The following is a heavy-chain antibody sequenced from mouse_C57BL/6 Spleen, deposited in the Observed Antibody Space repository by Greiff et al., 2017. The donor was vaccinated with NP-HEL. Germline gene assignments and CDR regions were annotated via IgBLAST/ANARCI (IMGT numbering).Heavy chain of an antibody. Sequence: VQLQQSGAELARPGASVKMSCKASGYTFTSYTMHWVKQRPGQGLEWIGYINPSSGYTKYNQKFKDKATLTADKSSSTAYMQLSSLTSEDSAVYYCARPTVVVDWYFDVWGTGTTVTVSS. CDR2: INPSSGYT. CDR3: ARPTVVVDWYFDV. V-gene: IGHV1-4*01. CDR1: GYTFTSYT. D-gene: IGHD1-1*01. J-gene: IGHJ1*03.